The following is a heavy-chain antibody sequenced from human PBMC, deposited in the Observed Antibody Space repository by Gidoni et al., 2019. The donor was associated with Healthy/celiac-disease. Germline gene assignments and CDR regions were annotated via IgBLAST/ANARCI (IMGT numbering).Heavy chain of an antibody. Sequence: EVQLVESGGGLVQPGGSLRLSSAAPGFTFSSYWMSWVRQAPGKGLEWVANIKQDGSEKYYVDSVKGRFTISRDNAKNSLYLQMNSLRAEDTAVYYCARDGFKYYDFWSGYYTSSQPLDYWGQGTLVTVSS. CDR3: ARDGFKYYDFWSGYYTSSQPLDY. CDR1: GFTFSSYW. V-gene: IGHV3-7*01. CDR2: IKQDGSEK. J-gene: IGHJ4*02. D-gene: IGHD3-3*01.